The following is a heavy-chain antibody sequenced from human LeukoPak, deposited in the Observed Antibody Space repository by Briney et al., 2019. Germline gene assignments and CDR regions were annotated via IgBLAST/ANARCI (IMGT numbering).Heavy chain of an antibody. CDR2: ISGSGGST. J-gene: IGHJ3*02. D-gene: IGHD3-22*01. Sequence: PGGSLRLSCAASGFTFSSYAMSWVRQAPGKGLEWVSAISGSGGSTYYADSVKGRFTISRDNSKNTLYLQMNSLRAEDTAVYYCAKVSRSGYYGIGSGAFDIWGQGTMVIVSS. V-gene: IGHV3-23*01. CDR1: GFTFSSYA. CDR3: AKVSRSGYYGIGSGAFDI.